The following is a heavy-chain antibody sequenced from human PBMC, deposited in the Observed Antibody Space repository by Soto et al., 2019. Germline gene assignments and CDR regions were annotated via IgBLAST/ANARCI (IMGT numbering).Heavy chain of an antibody. CDR2: IYYSGST. J-gene: IGHJ5*02. CDR3: ARYSSSWYKWFDP. Sequence: PSETLSLTCTVSGGSISSGGYYWSWIRQHPGKGLEWIGYIYYSGSTYYNPSLKSRVTISVDTSKNQFSLKLSSVTAADTAVYYCARYSSSWYKWFDPWGQGTLVTVSS. CDR1: GGSISSGGYY. V-gene: IGHV4-31*03. D-gene: IGHD6-13*01.